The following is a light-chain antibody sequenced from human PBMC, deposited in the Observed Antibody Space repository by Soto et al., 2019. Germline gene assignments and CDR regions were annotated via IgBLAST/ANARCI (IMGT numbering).Light chain of an antibody. CDR3: SSYTTSSTRV. V-gene: IGLV2-14*01. CDR2: EVT. Sequence: QSALTQPASVSGSPGQSIAISCTGSSSDVGIYNYVSWYQQHPGKVPKLIIYEVTNRPSGVSNRFSGSKSGNTASLTISGLQAEDEADYYCSSYTTSSTRVFGTGTNATVL. J-gene: IGLJ1*01. CDR1: SSDVGIYNY.